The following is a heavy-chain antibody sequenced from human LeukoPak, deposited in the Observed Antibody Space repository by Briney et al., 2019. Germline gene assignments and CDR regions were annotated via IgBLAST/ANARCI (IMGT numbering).Heavy chain of an antibody. CDR1: GFSFSTYS. CDR2: IYSGGST. J-gene: IGHJ5*02. Sequence: GGSLRLSCATSGFSFSTYSKSWVRQAPGKGLEWVSVIYSGGSTYYADSVKGRFTISRDNSKNTLYLQMNSLRAEDTAVYYCARDQRELWFGELLSHWFDPWGQGTLVTVSS. D-gene: IGHD3-10*01. CDR3: ARDQRELWFGELLSHWFDP. V-gene: IGHV3-53*01.